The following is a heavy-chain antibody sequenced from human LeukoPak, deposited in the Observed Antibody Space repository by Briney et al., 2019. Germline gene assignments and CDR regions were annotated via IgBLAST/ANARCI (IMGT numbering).Heavy chain of an antibody. V-gene: IGHV3-48*03. CDR3: AKGHCSSTRCNEWDYNWFDP. D-gene: IGHD2-2*01. Sequence: GGSLRLSCAASGFTFSSYEMNWVSQAPGKGLEWVSYISSSGSTIFYADSVKGRFTISRDNAKNSLYLQMNSLRAEDTALYYCAKGHCSSTRCNEWDYNWFDPWGQGILVTVSS. CDR2: ISSSGSTI. J-gene: IGHJ5*02. CDR1: GFTFSSYE.